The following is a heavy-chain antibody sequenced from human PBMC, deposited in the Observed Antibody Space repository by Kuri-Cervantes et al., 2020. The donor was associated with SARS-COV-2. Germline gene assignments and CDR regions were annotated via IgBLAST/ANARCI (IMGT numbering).Heavy chain of an antibody. J-gene: IGHJ4*02. D-gene: IGHD4-17*01. CDR1: GGSISSYY. CDR2: IYYSGST. V-gene: IGHV4-59*01. CDR3: ARDLDDYGDSPGY. Sequence: GSLRLSCTVSGGSISSYYWSWIRQPAGKGLEWIGYIYYSGSTNYNPSLKSRVTISVDTSKNQFSLKLSSVTAADTAVYYCARDLDDYGDSPGYWGQGTLVTVSS.